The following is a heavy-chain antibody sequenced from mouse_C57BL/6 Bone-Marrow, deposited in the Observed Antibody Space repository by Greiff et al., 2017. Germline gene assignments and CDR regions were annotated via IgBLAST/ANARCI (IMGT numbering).Heavy chain of an antibody. D-gene: IGHD1-1*01. CDR2: INYDGSST. V-gene: IGHV5-16*01. CDR3: ARDRGYGSSPYYFDY. Sequence: EVQGVESEGGLVQPGSSMKLSCTASGFTFSDYYMAWVRQVPEKGLEWVANINYDGSSTHYLDSLKSRFIITRDKAKNILYLQMSSLNSEDTATDYCARDRGYGSSPYYFDYWGQGTTLTVSS. CDR1: GFTFSDYY. J-gene: IGHJ2*01.